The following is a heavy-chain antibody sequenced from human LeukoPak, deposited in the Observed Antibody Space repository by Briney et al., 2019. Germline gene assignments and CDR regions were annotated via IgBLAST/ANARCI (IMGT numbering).Heavy chain of an antibody. CDR3: ARGHSGSYPPFDY. D-gene: IGHD1-26*01. Sequence: SETLSLTCTVSGGSISSYYWSWIRQLPGKGLEWIGYIYYSGSTNYNPSLKSRVTISVDTSKNQFSLKLSSVTAADTAVYYCARGHSGSYPPFDYWGQGTLVTVSS. V-gene: IGHV4-59*01. CDR1: GGSISSYY. J-gene: IGHJ4*02. CDR2: IYYSGST.